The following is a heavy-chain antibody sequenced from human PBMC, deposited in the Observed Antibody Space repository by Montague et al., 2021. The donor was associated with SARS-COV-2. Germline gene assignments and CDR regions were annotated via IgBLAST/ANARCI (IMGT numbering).Heavy chain of an antibody. CDR3: AKGGVWERRGLTTFDY. CDR2: ITGSGGST. J-gene: IGHJ4*02. D-gene: IGHD1-26*01. Sequence: SLRLSCAASGFTFSSYAMSWVRQAPGKGLEWVSTITGSGGSTYYADSVKGRFTISRDNSKNTLYLQMNSLRAEDKDVYYCAKGGVWERRGLTTFDYWGQGTLVTVSS. CDR1: GFTFSSYA. V-gene: IGHV3-23*01.